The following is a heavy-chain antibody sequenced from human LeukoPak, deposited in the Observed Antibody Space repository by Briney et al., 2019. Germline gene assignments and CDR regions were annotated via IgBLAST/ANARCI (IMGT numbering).Heavy chain of an antibody. J-gene: IGHJ4*02. Sequence: SETLSLTCTVSGGSISSYYWSWIRQPPGKGLEWIGYIYYSGSTNYNPSLKSRVTISVDTSKNQFSLKLSSVTAADTAVYYCARGSGYSYGYLDYWGQGTLVTVSS. V-gene: IGHV4-59*01. CDR2: IYYSGST. D-gene: IGHD5-18*01. CDR3: ARGSGYSYGYLDY. CDR1: GGSISSYY.